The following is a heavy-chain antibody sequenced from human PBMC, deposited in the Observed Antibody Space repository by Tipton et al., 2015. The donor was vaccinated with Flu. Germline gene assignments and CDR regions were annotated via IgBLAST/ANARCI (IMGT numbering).Heavy chain of an antibody. CDR1: GASISSGGYF. J-gene: IGHJ6*02. D-gene: IGHD5-12*01. V-gene: IGHV4-31*03. CDR2: IYHSGTT. CDR3: ARDLPSGHDYGMDV. Sequence: TLSLTCTVSGASISSGGYFWNWIRQHPGKGLEWIGHIYHSGTTYYNPSLKSRVVISLDLSKNQFSMKLTSVTAADAAVYYCARDLPSGHDYGMDVWGQGATVTVSS.